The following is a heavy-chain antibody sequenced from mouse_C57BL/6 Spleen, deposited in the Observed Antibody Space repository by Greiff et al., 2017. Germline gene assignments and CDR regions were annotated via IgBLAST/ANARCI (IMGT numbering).Heavy chain of an antibody. J-gene: IGHJ3*01. Sequence: VQLKQSGAELVRPGASVKLSCTASGFNIKDDYMHWVKQRPEQGLEWIGWIDPENGDTEYASKFQGKATITADTSSNTAYLQLSSLTSEDTAVYYCTEGYYYGSSPAYWGQGTLVTVSA. D-gene: IGHD1-1*01. V-gene: IGHV14-4*01. CDR2: IDPENGDT. CDR1: GFNIKDDY. CDR3: TEGYYYGSSPAY.